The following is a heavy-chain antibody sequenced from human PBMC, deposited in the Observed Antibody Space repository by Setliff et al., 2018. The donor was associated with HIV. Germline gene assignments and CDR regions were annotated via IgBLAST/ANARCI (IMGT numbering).Heavy chain of an antibody. D-gene: IGHD6-6*01. J-gene: IGHJ4*02. V-gene: IGHV1-46*01. CDR3: AREAEQGERSSSWYFDY. CDR1: GYTFTDYY. Sequence: ASVKVSCKASGYTFTDYYIHWVRRAPGQGLEWMGMISPSGASTKYAQRLQGRVTLTRDTSSSIVYVELSSLRSDDTAVYYCAREAEQGERSSSWYFDYWGQGTLVTVSS. CDR2: ISPSGAST.